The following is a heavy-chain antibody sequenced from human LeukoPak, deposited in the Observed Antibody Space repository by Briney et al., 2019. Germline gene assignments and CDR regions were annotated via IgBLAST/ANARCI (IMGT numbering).Heavy chain of an antibody. D-gene: IGHD1-1*01. CDR2: INPNSGGT. J-gene: IGHJ6*03. V-gene: IGHV1-2*02. Sequence: ASVKVSCKASGYILIGYYMHWVRQAPGQGREWMGWINPNSGGTNYAQKFQGRVTMTRDTSISTAYMELSSLRSDDTAVYYCARRAGYSLYYYYYYMDVWGKGTTVTISS. CDR3: ARRAGYSLYYYYYYMDV. CDR1: GYILIGYY.